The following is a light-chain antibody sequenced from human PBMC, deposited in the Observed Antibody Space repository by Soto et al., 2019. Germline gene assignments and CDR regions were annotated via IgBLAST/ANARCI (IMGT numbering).Light chain of an antibody. CDR1: QSVLYSSNNKNY. V-gene: IGKV4-1*01. CDR2: WAS. CDR3: QQYYRLPPA. Sequence: DIVMTQSPDSLAVSLGARATINCKSSQSVLYSSNNKNYLAWYQQKPGQPPKLLIYWASTRESGVPDRFSGSGSGTDVTLTISSLQAEDVAVYYCQQYYRLPPAFGQGTKVGIK. J-gene: IGKJ1*01.